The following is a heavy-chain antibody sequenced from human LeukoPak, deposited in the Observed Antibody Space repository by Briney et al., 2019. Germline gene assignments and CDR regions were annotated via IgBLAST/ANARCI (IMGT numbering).Heavy chain of an antibody. D-gene: IGHD1-26*01. CDR2: ISGSGGST. CDR3: ARENLPVGATRWGAFDI. V-gene: IGHV3-23*01. J-gene: IGHJ3*02. CDR1: GFTFSSYA. Sequence: SGGSLRLSCAASGFTFSSYAMSWVRQAPGKGLEWVSAISGSGGSTYYADSVKGRFTISRDNSKNTLYLQMNSLRAEDTAVYYCARENLPVGATRWGAFDIWGQGTMVTVSS.